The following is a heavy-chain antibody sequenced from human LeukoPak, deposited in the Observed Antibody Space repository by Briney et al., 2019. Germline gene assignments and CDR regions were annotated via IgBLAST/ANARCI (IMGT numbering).Heavy chain of an antibody. Sequence: SETLSLTCAVYGGSFSGYYWSWIRQPPGKGLEWIGEINHSGSTNYNPSLKSRVTISVGTSKNQFSLKLSSVTAADTAVYYCVTTNWDSFRSYFDYWGLGTLVTVSS. D-gene: IGHD1-7*01. CDR3: VTTNWDSFRSYFDY. J-gene: IGHJ4*02. V-gene: IGHV4-34*01. CDR1: GGSFSGYY. CDR2: INHSGST.